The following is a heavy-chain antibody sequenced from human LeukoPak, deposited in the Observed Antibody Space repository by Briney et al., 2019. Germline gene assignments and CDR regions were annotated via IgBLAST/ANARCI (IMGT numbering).Heavy chain of an antibody. J-gene: IGHJ4*02. CDR1: GGSISSYY. Sequence: SETLSLTCTVSGGSISSYYWSWIRQPPGKGLEWIGYIYYSGSTNYNPSLKSRVTISLDTSKNQFSLKLSSVTAADTAVYYCARVAGYSYGSGDFDYWGQGTLVIVSS. CDR3: ARVAGYSYGSGDFDY. V-gene: IGHV4-59*01. D-gene: IGHD5-18*01. CDR2: IYYSGST.